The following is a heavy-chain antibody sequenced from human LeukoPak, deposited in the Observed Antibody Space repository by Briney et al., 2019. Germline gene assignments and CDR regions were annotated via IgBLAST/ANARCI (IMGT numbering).Heavy chain of an antibody. CDR2: INHSGST. CDR1: GGSFSGYY. Sequence: KASDALSLTCAVYGGSFSGYYWSWIRQPPGKGLEWIGEINHSGSTNYNPSLKSRVTISVDTSKNQFSLKLSSVTAAGTAVYYCARGSAYARDNYMDVWGKGATVTVSS. CDR3: ARGSAYARDNYMDV. D-gene: IGHD3-16*01. J-gene: IGHJ6*03. V-gene: IGHV4-34*01.